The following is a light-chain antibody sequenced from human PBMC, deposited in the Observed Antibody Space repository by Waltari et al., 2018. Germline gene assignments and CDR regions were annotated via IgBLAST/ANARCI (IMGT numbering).Light chain of an antibody. Sequence: DTQMTQSPSSLSASVGDRVTITCRTSQSISTYLNWYQQKPGKAPKLLTYSASTLQSGAPSRFSGSGSGTDFTLTISSLHPHDLATFYCQQYNSHSPLTFGGGTKVEIK. V-gene: IGKV1-39*01. J-gene: IGKJ4*01. CDR3: QQYNSHSPLT. CDR2: SAS. CDR1: QSISTY.